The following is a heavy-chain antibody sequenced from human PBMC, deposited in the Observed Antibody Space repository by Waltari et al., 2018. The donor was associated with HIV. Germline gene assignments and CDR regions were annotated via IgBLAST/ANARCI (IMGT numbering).Heavy chain of an antibody. V-gene: IGHV3-33*01. CDR1: GFIFRSYG. CDR2: YCIVGKET. Sequence: QVQLVESGGGVVQPGGSLRLSCTSSGFIFRSYGFHWVRQAPGKGQGWGGVYCIVGKETDHVECLKGRFTISRDNSQNTLYLQMDSRTAEHTAVYYFARAGPFSGSYPYYFDYWGQGTLVAVSS. CDR3: ARAGPFSGSYPYYFDY. D-gene: IGHD1-26*01. J-gene: IGHJ4*02.